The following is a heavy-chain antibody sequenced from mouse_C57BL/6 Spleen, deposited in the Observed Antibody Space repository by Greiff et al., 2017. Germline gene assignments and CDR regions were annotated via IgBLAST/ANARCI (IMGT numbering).Heavy chain of an antibody. CDR1: GFTFTDYY. CDR2: IRNKANGYTT. D-gene: IGHD2-1*01. CDR3: SRFYYGNRRYYFDY. J-gene: IGHJ2*01. V-gene: IGHV7-3*01. Sequence: QLESGGGLVQPGGSLSLSCAASGFTFTDYYMSWVRQPPGKALEWLGFIRNKANGYTTEYSASVKGRFTISRDNSQSILYLQMNALRAEDSATYYCSRFYYGNRRYYFDYWGQGTTLTVSS.